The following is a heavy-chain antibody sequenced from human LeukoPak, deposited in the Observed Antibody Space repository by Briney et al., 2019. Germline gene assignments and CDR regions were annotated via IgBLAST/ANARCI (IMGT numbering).Heavy chain of an antibody. CDR1: GFTFGDYA. J-gene: IGHJ4*02. CDR2: IRSKAYGGTT. D-gene: IGHD3-3*01. CDR3: TRERITIFGVVIPYFDY. Sequence: GGSLRLSCTASGFTFGDYAMSWVRQAPGKGLEWVGFIRSKAYGGTTEYAASVKGRFTISRDDSKSIAYLQMNSLKTEDTAVYYCTRERITIFGVVIPYFDYWGQGTLVTVSS. V-gene: IGHV3-49*04.